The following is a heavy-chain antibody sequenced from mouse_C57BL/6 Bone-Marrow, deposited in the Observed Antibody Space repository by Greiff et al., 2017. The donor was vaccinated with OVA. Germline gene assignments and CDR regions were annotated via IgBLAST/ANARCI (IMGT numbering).Heavy chain of an antibody. CDR3: ARELWYFDV. V-gene: IGHV3-6*01. Sequence: VQLQQSGPGLVKPSQSLSLTCSVTGYSITSGYYWNWIRQFPGNKLEWMGYISYDGSNNYNPSLKNRISITRDTSKNQFFLKLNSVTTEDTATYYCARELWYFDVWGTGTTVTVSS. CDR2: ISYDGSN. CDR1: GYSITSGYY. J-gene: IGHJ1*03.